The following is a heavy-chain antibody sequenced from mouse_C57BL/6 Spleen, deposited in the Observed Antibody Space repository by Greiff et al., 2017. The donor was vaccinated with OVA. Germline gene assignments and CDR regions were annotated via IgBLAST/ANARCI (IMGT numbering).Heavy chain of an antibody. D-gene: IGHD3-1*01. Sequence: EVQLQQSGPELVKPGASVKISCKASGYTFTDYYMNWVKQSHGKSLEWIGDINPNNGGTSYNQKFKGKATLTVDKSSSTAYMELRSLTSEDSAVYYCARGGTELPWFAYWGQGTLVTVSA. J-gene: IGHJ3*01. CDR2: INPNNGGT. CDR3: ARGGTELPWFAY. CDR1: GYTFTDYY. V-gene: IGHV1-26*01.